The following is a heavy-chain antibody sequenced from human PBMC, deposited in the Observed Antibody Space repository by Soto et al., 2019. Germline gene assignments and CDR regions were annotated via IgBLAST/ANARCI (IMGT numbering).Heavy chain of an antibody. Sequence: SVKVSCKASGGTFSSYAISWVRQAPGQGLEWMGGIIPIFGTANYAQKFQGRVTITADKSTSTAYMELSSLRSEDTAVYYCARDLLRGYTAMAMSTNYYYYGMDVWGQ. J-gene: IGHJ6*02. V-gene: IGHV1-69*06. D-gene: IGHD5-18*01. CDR1: GGTFSSYA. CDR2: IIPIFGTA. CDR3: ARDLLRGYTAMAMSTNYYYYGMDV.